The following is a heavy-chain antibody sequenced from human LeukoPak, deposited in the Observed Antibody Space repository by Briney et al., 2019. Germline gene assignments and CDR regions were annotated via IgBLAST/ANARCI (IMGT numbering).Heavy chain of an antibody. Sequence: ASVKVSCKASGYTFTDYYMHWVRQAPGQGLEGMGWINPNSGGTNYAQKFQGRVTITADESTSTAYMELSSLRSEDTAVYYCAKSNLGYYDASGRTLKPPDYWGQGTLVTVSS. D-gene: IGHD3-22*01. CDR1: GYTFTDYY. J-gene: IGHJ4*02. V-gene: IGHV1-2*02. CDR2: INPNSGGT. CDR3: AKSNLGYYDASGRTLKPPDY.